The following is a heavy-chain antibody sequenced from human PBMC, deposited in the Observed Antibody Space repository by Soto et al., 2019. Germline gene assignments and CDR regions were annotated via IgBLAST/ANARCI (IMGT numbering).Heavy chain of an antibody. CDR3: AHYTTDTYFDV. V-gene: IGHV2-5*02. CDR2: LYWDDTR. D-gene: IGHD1-1*01. CDR1: GFSLYTGGVG. J-gene: IGHJ6*04. Sequence: QITLKESSPTLVKPTQTLTLTCSFSGFSLYTGGVGVGWIRQLPGKALEWLALLYWDDTRRYNPSLKNTLTIAKDTSENQVVLTVTDMGPVDTGTYFCAHYTTDTYFDVWGKGATVTVSS.